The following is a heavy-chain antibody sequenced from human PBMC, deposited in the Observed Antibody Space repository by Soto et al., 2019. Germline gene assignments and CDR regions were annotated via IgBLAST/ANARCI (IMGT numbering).Heavy chain of an antibody. CDR2: ISGSGGSA. D-gene: IGHD2-2*01. V-gene: IGHV3-23*01. CDR3: AQDLYEADTSSPIDF. CDR1: GFTFSSYA. J-gene: IGHJ4*02. Sequence: GGSLRLSCEASGFTFSSYAMTWVRQAPGKGLEWVSAISGSGGSAYYADSLKGRFTTSRANSKNTLYLQINSLRAEDTAVYYCAQDLYEADTSSPIDFWGQGTLVTVPS.